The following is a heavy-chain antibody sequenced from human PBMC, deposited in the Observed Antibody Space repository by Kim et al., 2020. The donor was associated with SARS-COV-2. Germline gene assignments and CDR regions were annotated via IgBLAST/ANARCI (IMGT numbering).Heavy chain of an antibody. V-gene: IGHV3-23*01. CDR3: AKSDGDSYGRYYFDS. J-gene: IGHJ4*02. Sequence: GRFTTSRDNSKNPVYLQLTSLSAEDTAVYYCAKSDGDSYGRYYFDSWGQGTLVTVSS. D-gene: IGHD5-18*01.